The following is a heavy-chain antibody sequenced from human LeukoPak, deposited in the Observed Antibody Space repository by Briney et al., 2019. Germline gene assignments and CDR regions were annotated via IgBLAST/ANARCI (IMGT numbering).Heavy chain of an antibody. D-gene: IGHD2-15*01. CDR3: ARLYCRGATCYANLHY. J-gene: IGHJ4*02. Sequence: GGSLRLSCAASGFTFSTYWMSWGRQAPGKGREWGANITQEGSQKHYVDPLRRRPPISRDNAKNSLHVQMNSLTDEDTAVYYGARLYCRGATCYANLHYWGQGTLVGVSS. CDR2: ITQEGSQK. V-gene: IGHV3-7*04. CDR1: GFTFSTYW.